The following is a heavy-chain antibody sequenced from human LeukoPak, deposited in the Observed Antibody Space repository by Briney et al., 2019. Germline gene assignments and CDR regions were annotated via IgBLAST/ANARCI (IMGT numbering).Heavy chain of an antibody. V-gene: IGHV3-74*01. CDR3: ARVPNWFDP. J-gene: IGHJ5*02. Sequence: PGGSLRLSCAASGFTFSSYWMHWVRQAPGKGLVWVSRINTDGSTTSYADSVKGRFTISRDNAKNTVYLQMNSLRAEDTAVYYCARVPNWFDPWGQGTLVTVSS. CDR2: INTDGSTT. CDR1: GFTFSSYW.